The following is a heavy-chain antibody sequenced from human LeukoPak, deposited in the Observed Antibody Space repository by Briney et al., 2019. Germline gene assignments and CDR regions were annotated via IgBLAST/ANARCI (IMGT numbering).Heavy chain of an antibody. V-gene: IGHV4-39*01. CDR2: IYYSGST. D-gene: IGHD2-2*03. CDR1: GGSISSSSYY. J-gene: IGHJ3*02. Sequence: SGTLSLTCTVSGGSISSSSYYWGWIRQPPGKGLEWIGSIYYSGSTYYNPSLKSRVTISVDTSKNQFSLKLSSVTAAGTAVYYCARHGYCSSTSCYRAYDAFDIWGQGTMVTVSS. CDR3: ARHGYCSSTSCYRAYDAFDI.